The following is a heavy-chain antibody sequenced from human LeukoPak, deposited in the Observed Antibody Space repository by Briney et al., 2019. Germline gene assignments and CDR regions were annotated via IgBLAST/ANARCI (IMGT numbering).Heavy chain of an antibody. D-gene: IGHD2-15*01. CDR2: ISPYNGDT. V-gene: IGHV1-18*01. J-gene: IGHJ4*02. CDR3: ARKRGGCYPD. CDR1: GYTFTHYD. Sequence: ASVTVSCKPSGYTFTHYDICWVRQAPGQGLEWMGRISPYNGDTYYAQKLQGRVTMTTDTSTRTAYPQLESLTSDDTAVYYCARKRGGCYPDWGQGTLVIVSS.